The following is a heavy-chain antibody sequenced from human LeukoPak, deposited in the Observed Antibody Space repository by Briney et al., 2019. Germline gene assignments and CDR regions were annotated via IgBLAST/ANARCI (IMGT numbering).Heavy chain of an antibody. D-gene: IGHD6-19*01. V-gene: IGHV3-30-3*01. CDR3: ARESLSGWYDQ. J-gene: IGHJ5*02. CDR2: ISYDGSNK. CDR1: GFSFSRYA. Sequence: PGRSLRLSCAASGFSFSRYAMHWVRRAPGKGLEWVAVISYDGSNKYYTDSVKGRVTISRDHSKNTLNLQMNSLRAEDTALYYCARESLSGWYDQWGQGPLVTVSS.